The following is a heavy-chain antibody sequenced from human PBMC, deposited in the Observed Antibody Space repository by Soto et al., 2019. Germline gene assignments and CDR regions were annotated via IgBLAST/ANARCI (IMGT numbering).Heavy chain of an antibody. Sequence: GGSLRLSCAASGFTFSIYVMSWVCQAPGKGLEWVSTISGSGDSTYYADSVKGRFTISRDNSKNTLYLLMNSLRAEDTAVYYCAKEVISYCSGGTCLGKFDSWGQGSLVTVSS. D-gene: IGHD2-15*01. CDR1: GFTFSIYV. J-gene: IGHJ4*02. CDR2: ISGSGDST. V-gene: IGHV3-23*01. CDR3: AKEVISYCSGGTCLGKFDS.